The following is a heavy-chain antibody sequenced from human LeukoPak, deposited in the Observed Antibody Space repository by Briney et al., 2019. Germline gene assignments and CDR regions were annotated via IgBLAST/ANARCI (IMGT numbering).Heavy chain of an antibody. J-gene: IGHJ4*02. Sequence: AASVKVSCKASGYTFTSYGISWVRQAPGQGLEWMGWISAYNGNTNYAQKLQGRVTMTTDTSTSTAYMELRSLRSDDTAVYYCARDRSCTAMVKYYFDYWGQGTLVTVSS. D-gene: IGHD5-18*01. V-gene: IGHV1-18*01. CDR1: GYTFTSYG. CDR2: ISAYNGNT. CDR3: ARDRSCTAMVKYYFDY.